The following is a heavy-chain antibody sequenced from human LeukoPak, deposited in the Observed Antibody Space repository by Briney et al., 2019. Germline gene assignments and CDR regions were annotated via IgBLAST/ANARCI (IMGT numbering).Heavy chain of an antibody. CDR3: ARSHSVWTSFDY. V-gene: IGHV4-34*01. Sequence: SETLSLTCAVYGGSFSGFYWSWIRQPPGKGLEWIGQINHSGSTNYNPSLKSRVTISVDTSKNQFSLKLSSVTAADTAVYYCARSHSVWTSFDYWGQGTLVTVSS. CDR1: GGSFSGFY. D-gene: IGHD3/OR15-3a*01. CDR2: INHSGST. J-gene: IGHJ4*02.